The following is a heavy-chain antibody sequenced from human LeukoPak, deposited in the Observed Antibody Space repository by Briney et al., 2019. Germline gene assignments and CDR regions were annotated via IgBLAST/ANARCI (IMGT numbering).Heavy chain of an antibody. D-gene: IGHD3-3*01. CDR3: ARLPPTIFGVVTPYNWFDP. CDR2: IYPGDSDT. Sequence: GESLKISCKGSGYSFTSYWIGWVRQMPGKGLEWMGIIYPGDSDTRYSPSFQGQVTISADKSISTAYLQWSSQKASDTAMYYCARLPPTIFGVVTPYNWFDPWGQGTLVTVSS. V-gene: IGHV5-51*01. CDR1: GYSFTSYW. J-gene: IGHJ5*02.